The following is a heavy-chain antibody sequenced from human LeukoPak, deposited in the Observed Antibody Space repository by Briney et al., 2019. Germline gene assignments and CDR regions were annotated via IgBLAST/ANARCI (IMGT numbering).Heavy chain of an antibody. J-gene: IGHJ6*02. CDR2: INPNSVGT. CDR3: ARSVGDDLGYSSSWSWYYGMDV. CDR1: GYTFTGYY. Sequence: ASVKVACKASGYTFTGYYMHWVRQAPGQGLEWMGWINPNSVGTNYAQKFQGRVTRTRDTSIRTAYMELSRLRSDDTAVYYCARSVGDDLGYSSSWSWYYGMDVWGQGTTVTVSS. V-gene: IGHV1-2*02. D-gene: IGHD6-13*01.